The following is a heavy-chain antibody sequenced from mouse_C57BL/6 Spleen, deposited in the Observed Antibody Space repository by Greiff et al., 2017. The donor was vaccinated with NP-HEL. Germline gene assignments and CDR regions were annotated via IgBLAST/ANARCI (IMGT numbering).Heavy chain of an antibody. V-gene: IGHV1-15*01. J-gene: IGHJ2*01. D-gene: IGHD2-3*01. CDR1: GYTFTDYE. CDR2: IDPETGGT. CDR3: TRNDGYYNFDY. Sequence: QVQLQQSGAELVRPGASVTLSCKASGYTFTDYEMHWVKQTPVHGLEWIGAIDPETGGTAYNQKFKGKAILTADKSSSTAYMELRSLTSEDSAVYYCTRNDGYYNFDYWGQGTTLTVSS.